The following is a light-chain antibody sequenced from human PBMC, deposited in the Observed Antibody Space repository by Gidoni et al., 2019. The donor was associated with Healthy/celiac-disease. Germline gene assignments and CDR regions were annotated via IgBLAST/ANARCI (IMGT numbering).Light chain of an antibody. CDR3: QQYDNLVPYT. Sequence: DIQMTQSPSSLSASVGDRVTITCQASQDISNYLNWYQQKPGKAPKLLIYDASNLETGVPSRFSGSGSGTDFTFTISSLQPEDIATYYCQQYDNLVPYTFGQGTKLEIK. J-gene: IGKJ2*01. CDR2: DAS. V-gene: IGKV1-33*01. CDR1: QDISNY.